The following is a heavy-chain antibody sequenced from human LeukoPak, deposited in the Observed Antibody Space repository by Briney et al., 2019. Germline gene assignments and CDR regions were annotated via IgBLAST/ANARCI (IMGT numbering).Heavy chain of an antibody. CDR3: ARHVLAAATVTPDY. V-gene: IGHV5-51*01. Sequence: GESLKISCQASGYSFTTFWIGWVRQMPGKGLEWMGVIYPGDSETRYSPSFQGQVTISADKSISTAYLQWSSLKASDTAMYYCARHVLAAATVTPDYWGQGTLVTVSS. CDR2: IYPGDSET. J-gene: IGHJ4*02. D-gene: IGHD6-13*01. CDR1: GYSFTTFW.